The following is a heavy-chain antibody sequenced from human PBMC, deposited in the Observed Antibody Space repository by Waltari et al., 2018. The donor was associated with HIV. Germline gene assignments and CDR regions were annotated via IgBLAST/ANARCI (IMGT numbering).Heavy chain of an antibody. CDR3: ARIKRLVSSGWTSEFDY. J-gene: IGHJ4*02. CDR1: GDTFSSYA. Sequence: QVQLVQSGAEVKKPGSSVKVSCKASGDTFSSYAITWVRQAPGQGLEWMGGIIPIFGTANYAQKFQGRVTIIADKSTSTAYMELRSLRSEDTAMYYCARIKRLVSSGWTSEFDYWGQGTLVTVSS. CDR2: IIPIFGTA. D-gene: IGHD6-19*01. V-gene: IGHV1-69*06.